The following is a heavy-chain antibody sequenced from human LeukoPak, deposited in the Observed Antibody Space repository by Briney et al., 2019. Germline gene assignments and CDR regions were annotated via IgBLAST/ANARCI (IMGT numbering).Heavy chain of an antibody. CDR3: AKDQDSTGYPTSDY. Sequence: VXQAXGXXLEWVSTIKGTGRKTFYADSVKGRFIISRESSKNTLYLQMNNLTAEDTAVYFCAKDQDSTGYPTSDYWGQGTLVIVSS. J-gene: IGHJ4*02. CDR2: IKGTGRKT. D-gene: IGHD3-22*01. V-gene: IGHV3-23*01.